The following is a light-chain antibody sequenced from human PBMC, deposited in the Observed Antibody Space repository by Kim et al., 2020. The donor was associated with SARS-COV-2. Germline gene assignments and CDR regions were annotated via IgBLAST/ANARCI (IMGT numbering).Light chain of an antibody. Sequence: LSPGERATLPCRASQSVSSNYLAWYQQKPGQAPRLLIYGASSRATGIPDRFSGSGSGTDFTLTITRLEPEDFAVYYCQQYSSSPATFGQGTKVEI. CDR2: GAS. J-gene: IGKJ1*01. V-gene: IGKV3-20*01. CDR3: QQYSSSPAT. CDR1: QSVSSNY.